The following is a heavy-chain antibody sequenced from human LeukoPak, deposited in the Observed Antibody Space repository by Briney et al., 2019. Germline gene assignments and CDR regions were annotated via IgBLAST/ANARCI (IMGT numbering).Heavy chain of an antibody. J-gene: IGHJ3*02. CDR3: ARGGNVGSYQDAFDI. CDR1: GYTFTGYY. D-gene: IGHD1-26*01. CDR2: INPNSGGT. V-gene: IGHV1-2*06. Sequence: ASVKVSCKASGYTFTGYYMHWVRQAPGQGLEWMGRINPNSGGTNYAQKFQGRVTMTRDTSISTAYMELSSLRSEDTAVYYCARGGNVGSYQDAFDIWGQGTMVTVSS.